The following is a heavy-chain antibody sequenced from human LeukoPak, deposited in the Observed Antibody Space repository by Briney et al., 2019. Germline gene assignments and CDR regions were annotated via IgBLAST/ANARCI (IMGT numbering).Heavy chain of an antibody. CDR2: MKEDGSEK. CDR3: ARDFPGVGRGAFDI. V-gene: IGHV3-7*03. CDR1: GFTFSIYW. Sequence: GGSLRLSCAASGFTFSIYWMSWVRQAPGEGLEWVANMKEDGSEKYFVDSLKGRFTISRDNAKNSMYLQMHSLRGEDTAVYYCARDFPGVGRGAFDIWGQGTTVTVSS. D-gene: IGHD3-10*01. J-gene: IGHJ3*02.